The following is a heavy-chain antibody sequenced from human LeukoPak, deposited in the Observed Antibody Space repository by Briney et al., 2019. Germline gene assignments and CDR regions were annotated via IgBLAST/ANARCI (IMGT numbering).Heavy chain of an antibody. V-gene: IGHV4-38-2*02. CDR2: IYHSGST. D-gene: IGHD2-2*01. CDR3: ARLRDIVVVPAASRRGTIFDY. Sequence: SETLSLTCTVSGYSISSAYYWGWIRQPPGKGLEWIGSIYHSGSTYYNPSLKSRVTISVDTSKNQFSLKLSSVTAADTAVYYCARLRDIVVVPAASRRGTIFDYWGQGTLVTVSS. J-gene: IGHJ4*02. CDR1: GYSISSAYY.